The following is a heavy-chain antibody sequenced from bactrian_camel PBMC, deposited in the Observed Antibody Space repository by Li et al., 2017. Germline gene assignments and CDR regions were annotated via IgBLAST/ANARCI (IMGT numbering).Heavy chain of an antibody. CDR2: IDQDGGTT. D-gene: IGHD2*01. CDR3: ATVYTRSVVLHRAFGN. V-gene: IGHV3S1*01. J-gene: IGHJ6*01. CDR1: GATFTFRSVW. Sequence: HVQLVESGGGLVQPGGSLRLSCAASGATFTFRSVWMRWVRQAPGKGLEWVSTIDQDGGTTWYVDSVKGRFTISRDNAKNTLFLQMNNLKTEDTALYYCATVYTRSVVLHRAFGNWGQGTQVTVS.